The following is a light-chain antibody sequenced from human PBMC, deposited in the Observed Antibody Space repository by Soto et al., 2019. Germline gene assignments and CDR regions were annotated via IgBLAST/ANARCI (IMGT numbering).Light chain of an antibody. CDR1: QTVARN. V-gene: IGKV3-15*01. CDR2: GAS. Sequence: EIMMTQSPATLSVSPGERATLSCRASQTVARNLAWYQQKPGQAPRLLIHGASTRATGVSARFSGSGSGTEFTLTISSLQSEDFAVYYCQQYHNWPPQYTFGQGTKLQI. CDR3: QQYHNWPPQYT. J-gene: IGKJ2*01.